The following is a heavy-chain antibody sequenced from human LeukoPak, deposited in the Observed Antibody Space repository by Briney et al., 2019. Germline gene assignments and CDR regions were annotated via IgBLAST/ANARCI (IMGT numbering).Heavy chain of an antibody. CDR2: ISAGGGST. CDR3: AKGPYSTSWYGYFDY. Sequence: GGSLRLSCAASGFTFDDYAMHWVRQAPGKGLEWVSDISAGGGSTYYADFVKGRITISRDNSKNTMYLQMNNLRAEDTAVYYCAKGPYSTSWYGYFDYWGQGTLVAVSS. V-gene: IGHV3-23*01. D-gene: IGHD6-13*01. J-gene: IGHJ4*02. CDR1: GFTFDDYA.